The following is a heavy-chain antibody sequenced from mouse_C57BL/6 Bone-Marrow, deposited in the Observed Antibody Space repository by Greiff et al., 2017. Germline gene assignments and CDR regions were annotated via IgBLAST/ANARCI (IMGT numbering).Heavy chain of an antibody. Sequence: DVQLQESGPELVKPGASVKISCKASGYSFTGYYMNWVKQSPEKSLEWIGEINTSTGGTTYNQKFKAKATLTVDKSSSTAYMQLKSLTSEDSAVYYCARENGPLFDYWGQGTTLTVSS. CDR3: ARENGPLFDY. V-gene: IGHV1-42*01. J-gene: IGHJ2*01. CDR1: GYSFTGYY. CDR2: INTSTGGT.